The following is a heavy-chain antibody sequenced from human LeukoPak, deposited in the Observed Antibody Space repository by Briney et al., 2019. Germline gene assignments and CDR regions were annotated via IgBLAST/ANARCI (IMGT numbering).Heavy chain of an antibody. Sequence: SVKVSCKASGGTFSSYAISWVRQAPGQGLEWMGGIIPIFGTANYAQKFQGRVTITADESTSTAYMELSSLRSEDTAVYYCARGFYYDSSGYYPFDYWGQGTLVTVSS. V-gene: IGHV1-69*13. J-gene: IGHJ4*02. CDR1: GGTFSSYA. D-gene: IGHD3-22*01. CDR3: ARGFYYDSSGYYPFDY. CDR2: IIPIFGTA.